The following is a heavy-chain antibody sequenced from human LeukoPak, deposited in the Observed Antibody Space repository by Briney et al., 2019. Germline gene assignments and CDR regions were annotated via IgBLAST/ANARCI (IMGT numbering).Heavy chain of an antibody. CDR1: GYTFTSYG. D-gene: IGHD3-16*02. V-gene: IGHV1-18*01. Sequence: GASVKVSCKATGYTFTSYGISWVRQAPGQGLEWMGCISSNSDNTNYAQKLQGRVTMTTDTSTSTAYMELRSLRSDDTAVYYCARDWGSIKVITDYWGQGTLVTVSS. CDR3: ARDWGSIKVITDY. J-gene: IGHJ4*02. CDR2: ISSNSDNT.